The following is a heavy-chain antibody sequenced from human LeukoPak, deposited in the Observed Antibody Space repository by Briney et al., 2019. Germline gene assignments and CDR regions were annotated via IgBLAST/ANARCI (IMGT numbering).Heavy chain of an antibody. V-gene: IGHV4-30-4*08. CDR3: AVGHYYDSSGPPDY. J-gene: IGHJ4*02. CDR1: GGSISSGDYY. Sequence: PSETLSLTCTVSGGSISSGDYYWSWIRQPPGKGLEWIGYIYYSRSTYYNPSLKSRVTISVDTSKNQFSLKLSSVTAADTAVYYCAVGHYYDSSGPPDYWGQGTLVTVSS. CDR2: IYYSRST. D-gene: IGHD3-22*01.